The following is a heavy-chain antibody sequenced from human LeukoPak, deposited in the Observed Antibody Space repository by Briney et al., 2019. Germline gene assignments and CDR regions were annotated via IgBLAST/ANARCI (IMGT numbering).Heavy chain of an antibody. V-gene: IGHV3-48*03. D-gene: IGHD5/OR15-5a*01. Sequence: PGGSLRLSCAASGFTFSNYEMNWVRQAPGKGLXXVSYISSSSGLIYYADSVKGRFTISRDNAKNFLYLQMNSLRAEDTALYYCARDRFRVPIDHWGQGTLVTVSS. CDR1: GFTFSNYE. J-gene: IGHJ4*02. CDR3: ARDRFRVPIDH. CDR2: ISSSSGLI.